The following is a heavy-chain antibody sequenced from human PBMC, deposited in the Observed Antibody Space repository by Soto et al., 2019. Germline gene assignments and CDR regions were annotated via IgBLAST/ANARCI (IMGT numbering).Heavy chain of an antibody. J-gene: IGHJ4*02. CDR1: GFTFTSYA. Sequence: GGSLSLSCAASGFTFTSYAMSWVRQSPGKGLEWVSAISASGGSTYYADSVKGRFTISRDNSKNMLYLQVNSLRAEDTAVYYCAKTTKVGYCSGGTCSTFDSWGQGTRVTVSS. CDR3: AKTTKVGYCSGGTCSTFDS. D-gene: IGHD2-15*01. V-gene: IGHV3-23*01. CDR2: ISASGGST.